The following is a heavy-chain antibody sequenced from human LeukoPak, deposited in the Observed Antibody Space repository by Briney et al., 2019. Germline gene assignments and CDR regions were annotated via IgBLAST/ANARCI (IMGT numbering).Heavy chain of an antibody. CDR2: IYYSGST. Sequence: KPSETLSLTCTVSGGSISSYYWSWIRQPPGKGLEWVGYIYYSGSTYYNPSLKSRVTISVDTSKNQFSLKLSSVTAADTAVYYCATHCSSTSCYNLGSYYYYMDVWGKGTTVTVSS. D-gene: IGHD2-2*02. CDR3: ATHCSSTSCYNLGSYYYYMDV. CDR1: GGSISSYY. V-gene: IGHV4-59*06. J-gene: IGHJ6*03.